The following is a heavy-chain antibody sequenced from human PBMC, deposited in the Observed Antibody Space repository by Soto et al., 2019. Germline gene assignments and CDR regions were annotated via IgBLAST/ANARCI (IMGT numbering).Heavy chain of an antibody. CDR1: GFTVSSNY. CDR2: IYSGGTT. CDR3: ARNGDSSDYRGWFDP. Sequence: GGSLRLSCAASGFTVSSNYMRWVRQAPGKGLEWVSVIYSGGTTYYADSVKGRFTISRDNSKNTLYLQMNSLRAEDTAVYYCARNGDSSDYRGWFDPWGQGTLVTVS. V-gene: IGHV3-66*01. J-gene: IGHJ5*02. D-gene: IGHD3-22*01.